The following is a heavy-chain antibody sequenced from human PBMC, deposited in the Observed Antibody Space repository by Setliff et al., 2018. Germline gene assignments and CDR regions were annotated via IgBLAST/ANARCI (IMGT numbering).Heavy chain of an antibody. CDR3: ARDAWGYDRFYYYYYMDV. Sequence: GASVKVSCKASGYTFTGYYMHWARQAPGQGLEWMGWINPNSGGTNYAQKFQGRVTMTRDTSISTAYMELSRLRSDDTAMYYCARDAWGYDRFYYYYYMDVWGKGTTVTVSS. V-gene: IGHV1-2*02. CDR2: INPNSGGT. J-gene: IGHJ6*03. CDR1: GYTFTGYY. D-gene: IGHD5-12*01.